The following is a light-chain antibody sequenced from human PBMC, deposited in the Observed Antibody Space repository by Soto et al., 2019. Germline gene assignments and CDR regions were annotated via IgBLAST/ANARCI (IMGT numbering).Light chain of an antibody. Sequence: EIVLTQSPGTLSLSPGERATLSCRASQSVSSSYLAWYQQKPGQAPRLLIYGASSRATGIPDRFSGSGSGTDFTRTISRLEPEDFAVYYCQQYGSSPPITFGPGTKVDIK. CDR3: QQYGSSPPIT. CDR2: GAS. J-gene: IGKJ3*01. CDR1: QSVSSSY. V-gene: IGKV3-20*01.